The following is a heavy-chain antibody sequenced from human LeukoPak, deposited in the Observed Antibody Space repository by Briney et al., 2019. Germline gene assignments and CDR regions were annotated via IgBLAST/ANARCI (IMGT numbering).Heavy chain of an antibody. CDR1: GYTFTSYH. D-gene: IGHD3-22*01. J-gene: IGHJ4*02. V-gene: IGHV1-46*01. CDR2: INPSGGTT. Sequence: ASVKVSCKASGYTFTSYHMHWVRQAPGQGLEWMGIINPSGGTTNYAQKFRGRVTMTRDMSTSTVYMELSSLRSDDTAVYYCARAGHRRYYYDNGYVYWGQGTLVTVSS. CDR3: ARAGHRRYYYDNGYVY.